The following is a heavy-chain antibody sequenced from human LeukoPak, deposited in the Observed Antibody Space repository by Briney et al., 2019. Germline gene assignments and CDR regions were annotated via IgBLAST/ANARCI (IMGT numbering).Heavy chain of an antibody. D-gene: IGHD3-9*01. Sequence: PSETLSLTCTVSGGSISSYYWSWIRQPPGKGLEWIGHIYYSGSTNYNPSLKSRVTISVKTSKNQFSLKLSSVTAADTAVYYCARGILRYFDWLPSNWFDPWGQGTLVTVSS. CDR1: GGSISSYY. V-gene: IGHV4-59*08. CDR3: ARGILRYFDWLPSNWFDP. J-gene: IGHJ5*02. CDR2: IYYSGST.